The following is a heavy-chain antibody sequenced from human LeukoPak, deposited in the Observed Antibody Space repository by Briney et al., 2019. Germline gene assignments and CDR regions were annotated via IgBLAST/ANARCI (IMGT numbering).Heavy chain of an antibody. Sequence: SETLSLTCTVSGGSISSSSYYWGWIRQPPGKGLEWIGSIYYSGSTYYNPSLKSRVTISVDTSKNQFSLKLSSVTAADTAVYYCARRDSSGWEVTAFDYWGQGTLVTVSS. CDR2: IYYSGST. J-gene: IGHJ4*02. CDR1: GGSISSSSYY. CDR3: ARRDSSGWEVTAFDY. D-gene: IGHD6-19*01. V-gene: IGHV4-39*01.